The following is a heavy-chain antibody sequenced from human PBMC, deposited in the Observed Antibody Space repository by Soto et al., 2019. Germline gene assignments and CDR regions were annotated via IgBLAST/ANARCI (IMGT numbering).Heavy chain of an antibody. CDR3: PRGINSGYDGRYY. V-gene: IGHV3-74*01. CDR2: LNPDGTTT. CDR1: GFTFNSYW. J-gene: IGHJ4*02. Sequence: EVQLVESGGGLVQPGGSLRLSCAASGFTFNSYWMHWVRQAPGKGLVWVSRLNPDGTTTNYAAFVKGRFTISRDNAKNTLYLQINSLRAEATAVYYCPRGINSGYDGRYYWGQGTLVAVAS. D-gene: IGHD5-12*01.